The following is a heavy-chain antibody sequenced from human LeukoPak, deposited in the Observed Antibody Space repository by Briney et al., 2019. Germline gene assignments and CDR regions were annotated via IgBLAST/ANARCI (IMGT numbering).Heavy chain of an antibody. J-gene: IGHJ4*02. CDR1: GYTFTSYD. CDR2: MNPNSGNT. V-gene: IGHV1-8*03. D-gene: IGHD3-22*01. CDR3: ATVDSSRYSQFDY. Sequence: GASVKVSCKASGYTFTSYDINWVRQATGQGLEWMGWMNPNSGNTGYAQKFQGRVTITRNTSISTAYMELSSLRSEDTAVYYCATVDSSRYSQFDYWGQGTLVTVSS.